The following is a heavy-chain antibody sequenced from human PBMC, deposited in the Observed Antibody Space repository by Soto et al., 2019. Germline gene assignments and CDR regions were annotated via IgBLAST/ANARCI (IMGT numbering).Heavy chain of an antibody. Sequence: GGSLRLSCAASGFTFSHHGMHWVRQAPGRGLGWLTVVSSDGSITYEAESVKSRFTISRDNFKNTLYLPMNSLRAEDTAVYYCAKESNYYPDSKWSFASWGQGTLVTISS. CDR2: VSSDGSIT. J-gene: IGHJ1*01. D-gene: IGHD4-4*01. CDR3: AKESNYYPDSKWSFAS. V-gene: IGHV3-30*18. CDR1: GFTFSHHG.